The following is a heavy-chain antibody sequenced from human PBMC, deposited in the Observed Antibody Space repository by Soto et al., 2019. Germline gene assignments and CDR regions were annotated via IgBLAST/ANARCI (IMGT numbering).Heavy chain of an antibody. J-gene: IGHJ4*02. V-gene: IGHV4-59*08. D-gene: IGHD4-17*01. CDR1: GGSISSYY. CDR3: ARRYGYYFDY. Sequence: SETLSLTCTVSGGSISSYYWSWIRQPPGKGLEWIGYIYYSGSTNYNPSLKSRVTISVDTSKNQLSLKLSSVTAADTTVYYCARRYGYYFDYWGQGTLVTVSS. CDR2: IYYSGST.